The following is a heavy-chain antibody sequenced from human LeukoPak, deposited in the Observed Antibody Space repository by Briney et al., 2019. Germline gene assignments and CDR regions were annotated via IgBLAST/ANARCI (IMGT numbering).Heavy chain of an antibody. J-gene: IGHJ3*02. CDR2: IKQDGSEK. CDR1: GFTFSSYW. Sequence: GGSLRLSCAASGFTFSSYWMSWVRQAPGKGLEWVANIKQDGSEKYYVDSVKGRFTISRDNAKNSLYLQMNSLRAEDTAVYYCARAAVAATYDAFDIWGQGTMVTVSS. D-gene: IGHD2-15*01. V-gene: IGHV3-7*01. CDR3: ARAAVAATYDAFDI.